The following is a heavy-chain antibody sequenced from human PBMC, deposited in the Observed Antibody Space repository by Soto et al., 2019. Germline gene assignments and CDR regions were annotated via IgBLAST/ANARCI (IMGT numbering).Heavy chain of an antibody. Sequence: QVQLVESGGGVVQPGRSLRLSCTASGFTFSTYGMHWVRQAPGKGLEWVTVIWYDGSNKYYADSVKGRFTISRDNSKNTLYLQTNSLRADDTAVYYCARGGGSGSSFVGYYYYTLDVWGQGTTVTVSS. J-gene: IGHJ6*02. CDR1: GFTFSTYG. D-gene: IGHD1-26*01. V-gene: IGHV3-33*01. CDR3: ARGGGSGSSFVGYYYYTLDV. CDR2: IWYDGSNK.